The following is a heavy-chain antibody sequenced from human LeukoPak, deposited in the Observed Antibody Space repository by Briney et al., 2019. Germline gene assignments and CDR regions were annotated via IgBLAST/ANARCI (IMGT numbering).Heavy chain of an antibody. V-gene: IGHV3-30*18. Sequence: GGSLRLSCAASGFTFSNYGMHWVRQAPGKGLEWVALTSYDGSNKYYADSVEGRFTISRDNSKNTLYLQMNSLRAEDTAVYYYAKPPRMVQYYYGMDVWGQGTTVTVSS. CDR2: TSYDGSNK. CDR3: AKPPRMVQYYYGMDV. J-gene: IGHJ6*02. CDR1: GFTFSNYG. D-gene: IGHD4/OR15-4a*01.